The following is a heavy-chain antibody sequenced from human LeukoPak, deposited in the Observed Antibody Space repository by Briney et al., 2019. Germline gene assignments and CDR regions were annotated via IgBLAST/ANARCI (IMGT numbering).Heavy chain of an antibody. Sequence: SGPTLVNPTQTLTLTCTFSGFSLSTSGVGVGWIRQPPGKALEWLALIYWNDDKRYSPSLKSRLTITKDTSKNQVVLTMTNMDPVDTATYYCAHTESRPERDPYDYVWGSRPGFWGQGTLVTVSS. J-gene: IGHJ4*02. V-gene: IGHV2-5*01. CDR3: AHTESRPERDPYDYVWGSRPGF. CDR2: IYWNDDK. D-gene: IGHD3-16*01. CDR1: GFSLSTSGVG.